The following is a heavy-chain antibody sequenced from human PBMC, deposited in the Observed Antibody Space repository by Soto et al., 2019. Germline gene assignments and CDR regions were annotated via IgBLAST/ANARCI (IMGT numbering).Heavy chain of an antibody. D-gene: IGHD3-3*01. V-gene: IGHV4-30-4*01. CDR3: ARVSITIFGVVIIGDAFDI. CDR2: IYYSGST. J-gene: IGHJ3*02. CDR1: GGSISSGDYY. Sequence: KTSETLSLTCTVSGGSISSGDYYWSWIRQPPGKGLEWIGYIYYSGSTYCNPSLKSRVTISVDTSKNQFSLKLSSVTAADTAVYYCARVSITIFGVVIIGDAFDIWGQGTMVTVSS.